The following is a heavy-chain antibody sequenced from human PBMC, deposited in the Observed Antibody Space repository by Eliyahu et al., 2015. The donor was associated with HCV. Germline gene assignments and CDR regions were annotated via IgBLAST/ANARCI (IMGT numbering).Heavy chain of an antibody. CDR2: INPNGGST. Sequence: QVQLVQSGAEVREPGASXRVXXTASGYSFLSYXXHWARXAPGQGLEWVGVINPNGGSTNYAQNFQGRVSMTSDTSTSTVYMALGGLRSEDTAIYYCSRLIPGNYGLNYWGQGTLVTVSS. CDR1: GYSFLSYX. J-gene: IGHJ4*02. D-gene: IGHD4-11*01. CDR3: SRLIPGNYGLNY. V-gene: IGHV1-46*03.